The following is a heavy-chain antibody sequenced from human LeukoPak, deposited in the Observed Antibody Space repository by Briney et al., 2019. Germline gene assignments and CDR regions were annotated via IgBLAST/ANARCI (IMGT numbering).Heavy chain of an antibody. V-gene: IGHV1-2*02. D-gene: IGHD1-26*01. CDR1: GYTFTGYY. J-gene: IGHJ4*02. CDR3: AASMSKEAATAGDY. Sequence: ASVKVSCKASGYTFTGYYMHWVPQAPGQGLEWMGWINPNSGGTNYAQKFQGRVTMTRDTSIRPAYMELRRLRSDDTAVYYCAASMSKEAATAGDYWGQGTLVTVSS. CDR2: INPNSGGT.